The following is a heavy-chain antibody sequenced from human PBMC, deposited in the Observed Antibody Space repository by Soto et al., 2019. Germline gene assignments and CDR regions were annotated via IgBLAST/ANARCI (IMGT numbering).Heavy chain of an antibody. V-gene: IGHV1-18*01. Sequence: ASVKVSCKASGYTFTSYGISWVRQAPGQGLEWMGWISAYNGNTNYAQKLQGRVTMTTDTSTSTAYMELRSLRSDDTAVYYCARHTIFGVVIIPDYYYYGMDVWGQGTTVTVS. CDR3: ARHTIFGVVIIPDYYYYGMDV. D-gene: IGHD3-3*01. J-gene: IGHJ6*02. CDR1: GYTFTSYG. CDR2: ISAYNGNT.